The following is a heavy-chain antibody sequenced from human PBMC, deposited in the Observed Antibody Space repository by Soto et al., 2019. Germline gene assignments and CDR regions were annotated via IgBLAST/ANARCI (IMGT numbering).Heavy chain of an antibody. Sequence: SETLSLTCTVSGGSISSYDWSWIRQPPGKGLEWIGDIYYSGSTNYNPSLKSRVTISVDTSKNQFSLKLSSVTAADTDVYYCARGAGNHLDYWGQGTLVNVSS. CDR1: GGSISSYD. D-gene: IGHD3-10*01. V-gene: IGHV4-59*12. CDR3: ARGAGNHLDY. CDR2: IYYSGST. J-gene: IGHJ4*02.